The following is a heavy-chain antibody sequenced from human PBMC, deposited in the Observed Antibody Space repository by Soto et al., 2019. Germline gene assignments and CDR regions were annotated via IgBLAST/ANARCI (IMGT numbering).Heavy chain of an antibody. CDR1: GFTFSSYW. J-gene: IGHJ6*02. D-gene: IGHD5-18*01. CDR3: ARDSVDSAMAAFYYYGMDV. Sequence: VGSLRLSCAASGFTFSSYWMSWVRQAPGKGLEWVANIKEDGSEKHYVDFVKGRFTISRDNAKNSLYLQMKSLRAEDTAVYYCARDSVDSAMAAFYYYGMDVWGRGTTVTVSS. V-gene: IGHV3-7*01. CDR2: IKEDGSEK.